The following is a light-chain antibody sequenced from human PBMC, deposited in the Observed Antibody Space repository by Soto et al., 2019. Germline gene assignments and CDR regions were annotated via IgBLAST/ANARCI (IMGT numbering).Light chain of an antibody. CDR1: SSDVGSYNL. CDR2: EGN. V-gene: IGLV2-23*01. Sequence: QSVLTQPASVSGSPGQSITISCTGTSSDVGSYNLVSCYQQHPGNAPKLMIYEGNKRPSGVSDRFSGSKSGNTASLTISGLQAEDEADYYCCSYAGSSTGVVFGGGTKLTVL. CDR3: CSYAGSSTGVV. J-gene: IGLJ2*01.